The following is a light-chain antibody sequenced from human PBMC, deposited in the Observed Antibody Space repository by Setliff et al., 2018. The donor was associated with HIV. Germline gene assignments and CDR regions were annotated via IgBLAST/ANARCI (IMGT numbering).Light chain of an antibody. CDR3: QSADSSGTYV. CDR2: KDS. V-gene: IGLV3-25*03. Sequence: SELTQPPSVSVSPGQTARITCSGDALPKQYAYWYQQKPGQAPVVVIYKDSERPSGIPERFSGSSSGTTVTLTISGVQAEDEADYYCQSADSSGTYVFGTGTKVTVL. J-gene: IGLJ1*01. CDR1: ALPKQY.